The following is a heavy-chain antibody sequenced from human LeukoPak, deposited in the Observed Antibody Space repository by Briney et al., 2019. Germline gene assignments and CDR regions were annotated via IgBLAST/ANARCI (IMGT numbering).Heavy chain of an antibody. CDR1: GFTFSSYS. CDR3: ARDKYSSSWPTNFDY. J-gene: IGHJ4*02. CDR2: ISSSSSTI. Sequence: GGSLRLSCAASGFTFSSYSMNWVRQAPGKGLEWVSYISSSSSTIYYADSVKGRFTISRDNAKNSLYLQMNSLRAEDTAVYYRARDKYSSSWPTNFDYWGQGTLVTVSS. V-gene: IGHV3-48*01. D-gene: IGHD6-13*01.